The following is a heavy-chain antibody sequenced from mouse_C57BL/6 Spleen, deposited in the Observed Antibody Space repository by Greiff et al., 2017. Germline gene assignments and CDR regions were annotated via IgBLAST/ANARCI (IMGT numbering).Heavy chain of an antibody. CDR2: ILPGSGST. V-gene: IGHV1-9*01. J-gene: IGHJ3*01. CDR3: ARGRLRRAFAY. Sequence: VQLQQSGAELMKPGASVKLSCKATGYTFTGYWIEWVKQRPGHGLEWIGEILPGSGSTNYNEKFKGRATFTADTSSNTAYMQLSSLTAEDSAIYCGARGRLRRAFAYWGQGTLVTVSA. CDR1: GYTFTGYW. D-gene: IGHD2-4*01.